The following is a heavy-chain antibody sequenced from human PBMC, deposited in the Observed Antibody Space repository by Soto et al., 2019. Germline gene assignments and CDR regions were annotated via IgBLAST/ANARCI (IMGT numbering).Heavy chain of an antibody. CDR3: ARLGGRVGVDV. CDR1: GGSISSSSYY. Sequence: QLQLQESGPGLVKPSETLSLTCTVSGGSISSSSYYWGWIRQPPGKGLEWIGSIYYSGSTYYNPSLKSRVTISVDTSKNQFSLKLSSVTAADTAVYYCARLGGRVGVDVWGQGTTVTVSS. J-gene: IGHJ6*02. D-gene: IGHD2-15*01. CDR2: IYYSGST. V-gene: IGHV4-39*01.